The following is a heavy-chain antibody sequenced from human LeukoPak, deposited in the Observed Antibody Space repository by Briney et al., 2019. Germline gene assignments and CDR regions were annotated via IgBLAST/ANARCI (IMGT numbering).Heavy chain of an antibody. J-gene: IGHJ4*02. D-gene: IGHD3-22*01. Sequence: SETLSLTCAVSGDSITSHNWWSWVRQPPGMRLEWIGEIYHSGSTNYNPSLKSRVTISVDKSKNQFSLKLSSVTAADTAVYYCASSRGYSYHPSGYFYYYWGQGTLVTVSS. V-gene: IGHV4-4*02. CDR1: GDSITSHNW. CDR2: IYHSGST. CDR3: ASSRGYSYHPSGYFYYY.